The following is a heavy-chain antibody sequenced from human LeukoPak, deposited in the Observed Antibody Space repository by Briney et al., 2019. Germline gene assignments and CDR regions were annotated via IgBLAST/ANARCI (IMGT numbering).Heavy chain of an antibody. Sequence: PGGSLRLSCAASGFTFSSYAMSWVRQAPGKGLEWVSAISGSGGSTYYADSVKGRFTISRDNSKNTLYLQMNSLRAEDTAVYYCARDPAVIYYYYYYYGMDVWGQGTTVTVSS. J-gene: IGHJ6*02. V-gene: IGHV3-23*01. CDR2: ISGSGGST. CDR1: GFTFSSYA. D-gene: IGHD2-2*01. CDR3: ARDPAVIYYYYYYYGMDV.